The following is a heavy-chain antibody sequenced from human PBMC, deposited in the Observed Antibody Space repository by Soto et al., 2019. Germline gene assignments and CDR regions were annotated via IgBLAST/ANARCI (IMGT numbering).Heavy chain of an antibody. D-gene: IGHD5-12*01. V-gene: IGHV1-69*06. CDR3: ARVPRRALAYSGYDR. J-gene: IGHJ4*02. CDR2: IIPIFGTA. CDR1: GGTFSRYA. Sequence: QVQLVQSEAEVKKPGSSVKVSCKASGGTFSRYAISWVRQAPGQGLEWMGGIIPIFGTANYAQKFQGRVTITADKSTSTAYMELSSLRSEDTAGYYCARVPRRALAYSGYDRWGQGTLVTVSS.